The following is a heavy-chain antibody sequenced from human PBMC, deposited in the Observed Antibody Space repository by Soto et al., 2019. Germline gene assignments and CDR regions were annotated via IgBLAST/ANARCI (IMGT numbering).Heavy chain of an antibody. CDR1: GYTFSSYG. J-gene: IGHJ4*02. V-gene: IGHV1-18*01. Sequence: QVQLVQSGAEVKKPGASMKVSCKASGYTFSSYGISWVRQAPGQGLEWMGWISGYNGNTKFAQKLQGRLTMTTDTSTSTAYMELRSLRSDDTAVYYCAREDSITGTPEYWGQGTLVTVSS. CDR3: AREDSITGTPEY. D-gene: IGHD1-20*01. CDR2: ISGYNGNT.